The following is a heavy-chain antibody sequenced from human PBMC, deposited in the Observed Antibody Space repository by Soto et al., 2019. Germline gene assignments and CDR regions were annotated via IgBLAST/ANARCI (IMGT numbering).Heavy chain of an antibody. Sequence: PSQTLSLTCVISGDSVSSNSAAWNWIRLSPSRGLEWLARTYYRSRWYNDYAVSVRSRITVNPDTSKNQFSLQLTSVTPEDTAVYYCAGTTSPPCLYMDVRAKGATVPVSS. V-gene: IGHV6-1*01. CDR3: AGTTSPPCLYMDV. CDR2: TYYRSRWYN. D-gene: IGHD1-7*01. J-gene: IGHJ6*03. CDR1: GDSVSSNSAA.